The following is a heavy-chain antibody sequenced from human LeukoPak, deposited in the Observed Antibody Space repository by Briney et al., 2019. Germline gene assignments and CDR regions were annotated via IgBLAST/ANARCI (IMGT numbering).Heavy chain of an antibody. J-gene: IGHJ6*02. V-gene: IGHV4-4*02. CDR1: GGSISSSNW. Sequence: PSGTLSLTCAVSGGSISSSNWWSWIRQPPGKGLEWIGEINHSGSTNYNPSLKSRVTISVDTSKNQFSLKLSSVTAADTAVYYCARGPHSSGWTYYYYYGMDVWGQGTTVTVSS. CDR2: INHSGST. CDR3: ARGPHSSGWTYYYYYGMDV. D-gene: IGHD6-19*01.